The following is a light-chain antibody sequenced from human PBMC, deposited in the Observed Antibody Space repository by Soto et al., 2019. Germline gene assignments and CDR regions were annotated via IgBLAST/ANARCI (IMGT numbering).Light chain of an antibody. CDR2: GAS. V-gene: IGKV3-15*01. J-gene: IGKJ5*01. Sequence: EIVMTQSPATLSVSPGERATLSCRASQSVGNNLAWYQQKPGQAPRLLIHGASIRATGVPARFSGSGSGTEFTLTISSLQSEDFAVYYCQQYKSWPPITFGQGTRLEIK. CDR1: QSVGNN. CDR3: QQYKSWPPIT.